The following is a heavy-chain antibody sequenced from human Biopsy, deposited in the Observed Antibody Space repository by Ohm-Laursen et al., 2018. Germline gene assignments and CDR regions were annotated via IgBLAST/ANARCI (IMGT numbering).Heavy chain of an antibody. D-gene: IGHD2-8*01. Sequence: GASVKVSCKASGYTFISYGISWVRQAPGQGLEWMGWTSGYNDDTNYAQKFQGRLTMTTDTSTSTAYMELRSLRSDDTAVYFCARDYEVYAKTDCFDPWGQGTLVTVSP. V-gene: IGHV1-18*04. CDR3: ARDYEVYAKTDCFDP. CDR1: GYTFISYG. CDR2: TSGYNDDT. J-gene: IGHJ5*02.